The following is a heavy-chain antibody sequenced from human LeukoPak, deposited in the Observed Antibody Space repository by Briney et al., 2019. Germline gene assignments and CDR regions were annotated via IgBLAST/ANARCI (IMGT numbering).Heavy chain of an antibody. Sequence: SETLSLTCTVSGGSISSSSYYWGWIRQPPGKGLEWIGSIYYSGSTYYNPSLKSRVTISVDTSKNQFSLKLSSVTAADTAVYYCARHLGVWRRWELRTRATYFDYWGQGTLVTVSS. V-gene: IGHV4-39*01. CDR2: IYYSGST. CDR3: ARHLGVWRRWELRTRATYFDY. J-gene: IGHJ4*02. CDR1: GGSISSSSYY. D-gene: IGHD1-26*01.